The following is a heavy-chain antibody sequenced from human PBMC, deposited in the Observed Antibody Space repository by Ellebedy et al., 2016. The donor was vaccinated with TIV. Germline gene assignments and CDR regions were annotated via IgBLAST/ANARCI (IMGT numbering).Heavy chain of an antibody. V-gene: IGHV3-48*02. CDR2: IGSRINKI. D-gene: IGHD4-17*01. Sequence: GESLKISCAASEFTFSTYSLNWVRRAPGKGLEWVAYIGSRINKIYYADSVKGRFTISRDNAKNSLYLQMNSLRDEDTAMYYCARGGGERLRYAFDLWGQGTMVTVSS. CDR1: EFTFSTYS. CDR3: ARGGGERLRYAFDL. J-gene: IGHJ3*01.